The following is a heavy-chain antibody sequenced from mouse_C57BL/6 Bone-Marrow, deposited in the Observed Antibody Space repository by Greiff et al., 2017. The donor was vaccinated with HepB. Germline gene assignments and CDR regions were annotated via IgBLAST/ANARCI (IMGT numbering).Heavy chain of an antibody. J-gene: IGHJ1*03. Sequence: VQLQQSGPELVKPGASVKISCKASGYSFTDYNMNWVKQSNGKSLEWIGVINPNYGTPSYNQKFKGKATLTVDTSSSTAYMQLTSLTSEDTSVYYCARPDYDGSSYGYFDVWGTGTTVTVSS. CDR2: INPNYGTP. V-gene: IGHV1-39*01. CDR3: ARPDYDGSSYGYFDV. CDR1: GYSFTDYN. D-gene: IGHD1-1*01.